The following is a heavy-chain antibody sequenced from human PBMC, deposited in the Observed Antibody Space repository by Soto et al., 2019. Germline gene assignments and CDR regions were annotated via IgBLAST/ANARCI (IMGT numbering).Heavy chain of an antibody. CDR1: GLTFSSYA. J-gene: IGHJ5*02. D-gene: IGHD3-22*01. CDR2: VSYDGTYK. Sequence: GGSLRLSCETSGLTFSSYALHWVRQAPGKGLKWVAVVSYDGTYKYYADSVKGRFTISRDNSRNTLYLQMNSLTVEDTAVYYCAREGHYSNSSGDYYGNWFDPWGQGTRVTVSS. CDR3: AREGHYSNSSGDYYGNWFDP. V-gene: IGHV3-30*04.